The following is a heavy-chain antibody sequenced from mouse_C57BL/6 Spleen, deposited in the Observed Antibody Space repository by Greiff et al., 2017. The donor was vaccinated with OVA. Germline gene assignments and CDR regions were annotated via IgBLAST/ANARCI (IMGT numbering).Heavy chain of an antibody. CDR2: IDPETGGT. Sequence: VKLVESGAELVRPGASVTLSCKASGYTFTDYEMHWVKQTPVHGLEWIGAIDPETGGTAYNQKFKGKAILTADKSSSTAYMELRSLTSEDSAVYYCTRGFYYDYDGAYWGQGTLVTVSA. D-gene: IGHD2-4*01. V-gene: IGHV1-15*01. CDR1: GYTFTDYE. J-gene: IGHJ3*01. CDR3: TRGFYYDYDGAY.